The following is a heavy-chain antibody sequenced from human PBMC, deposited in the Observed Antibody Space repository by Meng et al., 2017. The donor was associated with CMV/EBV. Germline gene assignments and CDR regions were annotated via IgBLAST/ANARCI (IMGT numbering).Heavy chain of an antibody. V-gene: IGHV4-61*01. CDR3: ARTHSSGWYGPLDI. J-gene: IGHJ3*02. D-gene: IGHD6-19*01. Sequence: ESLKISCAISGDSVSSNSAAWNWIRQSPGKGLEWIGYIYYSGSTNYNPSLKSRVTISVDTSKNQFSLKLSSVTAADTAVYYCARTHSSGWYGPLDIWGQGTMVTVSS. CDR1: GDSVSSNSAA. CDR2: IYYSGST.